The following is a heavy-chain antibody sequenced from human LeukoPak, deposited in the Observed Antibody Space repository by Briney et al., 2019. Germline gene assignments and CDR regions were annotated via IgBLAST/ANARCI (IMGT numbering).Heavy chain of an antibody. CDR1: GITFRSFA. CDR3: ARDVQYYFDY. J-gene: IGHJ4*02. CDR2: ISNDGGNK. Sequence: GSLRLSCAASGITFRSFAMHWVRQAPGKGLEWVAVISNDGGNKYYADSVTGRFAVSRDNSKNTLYLQMNSLRPEDTAVYYCARDVQYYFDYWGQGTLVTVSS. V-gene: IGHV3-30*09.